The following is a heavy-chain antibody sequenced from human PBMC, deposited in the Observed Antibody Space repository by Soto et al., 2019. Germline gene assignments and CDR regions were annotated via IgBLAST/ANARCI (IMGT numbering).Heavy chain of an antibody. V-gene: IGHV1-18*01. CDR2: ISAYNGNT. J-gene: IGHJ4*02. D-gene: IGHD3-16*01. Sequence: QVQLVQSGAEVKKPGASVKVSCKASGYTFTSYGISWVRQAPGQRLEWMGWISAYNGNTNYAQKLQGRVTMTTDTATSTAHRVQRSVRSDVSAEDCGASGWKILKGGGSFEYWGQGTLVTVSS. CDR1: GYTFTSYG. CDR3: ASGWKILKGGGSFEY.